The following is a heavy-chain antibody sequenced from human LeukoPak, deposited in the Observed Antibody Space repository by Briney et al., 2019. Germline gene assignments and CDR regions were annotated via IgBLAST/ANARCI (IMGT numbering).Heavy chain of an antibody. Sequence: GGSLRFSCAASRFGFSNDWMHWVRQAPGKGLVWVSRVKSDGSNPSYADSVRGRFTISRDNAENMLYLQMNTLGAEDTAVYYCARDIVSGSGSLDYWGQGTLVTVSS. CDR2: VKSDGSNP. D-gene: IGHD3-10*01. CDR1: RFGFSNDW. V-gene: IGHV3-74*01. J-gene: IGHJ4*02. CDR3: ARDIVSGSGSLDY.